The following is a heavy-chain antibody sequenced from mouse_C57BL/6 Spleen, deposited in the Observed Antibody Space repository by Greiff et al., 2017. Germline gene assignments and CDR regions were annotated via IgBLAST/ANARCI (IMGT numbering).Heavy chain of an antibody. CDR1: GYTFTDYN. V-gene: IGHV1-22*01. CDR2: INPNNGGT. Sequence: EVKVVESGPELVKPGASVKMSCKASGYTFTDYNMHWVKQSHGKSLEWIGYINPNNGGTSYNQKFKGKATLTVNKSSSTAYMELRSLTSEDSAVYYCARSAQATFAYWGQGTLVTVSA. D-gene: IGHD3-2*02. CDR3: ARSAQATFAY. J-gene: IGHJ3*01.